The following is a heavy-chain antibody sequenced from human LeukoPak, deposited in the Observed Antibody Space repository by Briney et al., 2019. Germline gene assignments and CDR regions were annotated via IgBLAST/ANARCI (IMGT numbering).Heavy chain of an antibody. CDR1: GYTLTELS. CDR3: ATSNYDILTGYYNAFDI. J-gene: IGHJ3*02. D-gene: IGHD3-9*01. CDR2: FDPEDGET. V-gene: IGHV1-24*01. Sequence: GASVTVSCMVSGYTLTELSMHWVRPAPGKGLGWMGGFDPEDGETIYAQKFQGRVTMTEDTSTDTAYMELSSLRSEDTAVYYCATSNYDILTGYYNAFDIWGQGTMVTVSS.